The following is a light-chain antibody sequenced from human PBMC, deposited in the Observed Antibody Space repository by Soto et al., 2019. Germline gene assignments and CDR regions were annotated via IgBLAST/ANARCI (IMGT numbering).Light chain of an antibody. CDR3: MQSLQGPFT. CDR2: LGS. Sequence: DIVMTQSPLSLPVTPGEPASISCRSSQSLLYSNGYNYLDWYLQKPGQSPQLLIYLGSNRASGVPDRFSGSESGTDFTLNISRVEAEDVGVYYCMQSLQGPFTFGQGAKLDIQ. CDR1: QSLLYSNGYNY. V-gene: IGKV2-28*01. J-gene: IGKJ2*01.